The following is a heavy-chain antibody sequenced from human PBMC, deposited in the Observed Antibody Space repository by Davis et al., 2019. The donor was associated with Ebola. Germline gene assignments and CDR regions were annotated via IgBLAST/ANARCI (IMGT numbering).Heavy chain of an antibody. Sequence: MPSETLSLTCTVSGGSVSSGSYYWSWIRQPPGKGLEWIGYIYYTGSTNYNPSLKSRVTISVDTSKNQFSLKLGSVTAAATAVYYCASFRITIFGVVKVAFDIWCQGTMVTVSS. CDR3: ASFRITIFGVVKVAFDI. V-gene: IGHV4-61*01. J-gene: IGHJ3*02. CDR2: IYYTGST. D-gene: IGHD3-3*01. CDR1: GGSVSSGSYY.